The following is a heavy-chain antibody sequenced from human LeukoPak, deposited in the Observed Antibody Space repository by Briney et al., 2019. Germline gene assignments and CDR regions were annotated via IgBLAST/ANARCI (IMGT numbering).Heavy chain of an antibody. J-gene: IGHJ4*02. CDR3: ARAPMIVPDY. V-gene: IGHV4-59*01. CDR1: GGSISSYY. D-gene: IGHD3-22*01. CDR2: IYYSGST. Sequence: SETLSLTCTVSGGSISSYYWSWIRQPPGKGLEWIGNIYYSGSTNYNPSLKSRVTISVDTSKNQFSLKLSSVTAADTAVYYCARAPMIVPDYWGQGTLVTVSS.